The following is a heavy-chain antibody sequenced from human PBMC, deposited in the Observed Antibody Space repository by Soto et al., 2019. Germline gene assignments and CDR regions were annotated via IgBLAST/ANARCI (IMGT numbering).Heavy chain of an antibody. CDR1: GGSISGYY. J-gene: IGHJ4*02. Sequence: SETLSLTCTVSGGSISGYYWSWIRQPPGKGLEWIGYIYYSGTTSYNPSLNSRVTMSVDTSKNQFSLKVNSVTAADAAVYYCARESYYGSGATVVAYWGQGTLVTVSS. V-gene: IGHV4-59*01. D-gene: IGHD3-10*01. CDR2: IYYSGTT. CDR3: ARESYYGSGATVVAY.